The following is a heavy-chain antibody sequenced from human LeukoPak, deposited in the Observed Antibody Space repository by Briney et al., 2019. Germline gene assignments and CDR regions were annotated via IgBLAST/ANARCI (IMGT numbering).Heavy chain of an antibody. V-gene: IGHV3-66*01. D-gene: IGHD3-10*01. CDR1: GFTVSSNY. CDR3: ARAWGRFGELLYYFDY. J-gene: IGHJ4*02. Sequence: QPGRSLRLSCAASGFTVSSNYMSWVRQAPGKGLEWVSVIYSGGSTYYADSVKGRFTISRDNSKDTLYLQMNSLRAEDTAVYYCARAWGRFGELLYYFDYWGQGTLVTVSS. CDR2: IYSGGST.